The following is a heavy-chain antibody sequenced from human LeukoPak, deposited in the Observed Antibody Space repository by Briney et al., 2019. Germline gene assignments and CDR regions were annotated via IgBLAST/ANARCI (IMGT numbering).Heavy chain of an antibody. D-gene: IGHD4-11*01. V-gene: IGHV1-69*05. CDR3: ARGFSSTKVAFSDYMDV. J-gene: IGHJ6*03. CDR2: IIPIFGTA. Sequence: GASVKVSCKASGGTFSSYAISWVRQAPGQGLEWMGGIIPIFGTANYAQKFQGRVTITRNTSISTAYMELSSLRSEDTAVYYCARGFSSTKVAFSDYMDVWGKGTTVTVSS. CDR1: GGTFSSYA.